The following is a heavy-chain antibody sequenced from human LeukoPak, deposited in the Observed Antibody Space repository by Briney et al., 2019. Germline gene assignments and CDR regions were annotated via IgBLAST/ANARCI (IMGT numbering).Heavy chain of an antibody. Sequence: GASVKVSCKASGYTFTGYYMHWVRQAPGQGLEWMGWINPNSGNTGYAQKFQGRVTITRNTSISTAYMELSSLRSEDTAVYYCARGKDYTKDYWGQGTLVTVSS. V-gene: IGHV1-8*03. CDR3: ARGKDYTKDY. D-gene: IGHD4-11*01. CDR1: GYTFTGYY. CDR2: INPNSGNT. J-gene: IGHJ4*02.